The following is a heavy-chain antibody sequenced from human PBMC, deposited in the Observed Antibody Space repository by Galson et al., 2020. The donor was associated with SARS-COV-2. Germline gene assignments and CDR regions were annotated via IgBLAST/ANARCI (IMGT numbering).Heavy chain of an antibody. CDR2: IRNKAYDGTT. V-gene: IGHV3-49*03. Sequence: RGSLRLSCTASGFTSGDYAMSWFRQAPGKGLEWVGLIRNKAYDGTTEYAASVKGRFTISRDESKSIAYLQMNSLKTEDTAVYYCTRMSGYSYGYDYWGQGTLVTVSS. D-gene: IGHD5-18*01. CDR3: TRMSGYSYGYDY. J-gene: IGHJ4*02. CDR1: GFTSGDYA.